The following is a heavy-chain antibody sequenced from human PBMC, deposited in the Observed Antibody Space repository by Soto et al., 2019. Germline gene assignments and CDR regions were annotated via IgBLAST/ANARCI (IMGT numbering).Heavy chain of an antibody. CDR3: ARGRYGDY. V-gene: IGHV1-18*01. D-gene: IGHD1-1*01. CDR2: ISAHNGNT. CDR1: GYAFTTYG. Sequence: QVHLVQSGAEVKKPGASVNVSCKGSGYAFTTYGITWVRQAPGQGLEWMGWISAHNGNTNYAQKRQGRVTVTRDTSTSTAYMELRSLRSDDTAVYYCARGRYGDYWGQGALVTVSS. J-gene: IGHJ4*02.